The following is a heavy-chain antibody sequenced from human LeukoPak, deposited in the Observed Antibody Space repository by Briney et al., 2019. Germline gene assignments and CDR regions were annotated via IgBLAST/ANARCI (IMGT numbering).Heavy chain of an antibody. D-gene: IGHD3-10*01. J-gene: IGHJ5*02. Sequence: SETLSLTCTVSGGSISSSSYYWGWIRQPPGKGLEWIGSIYYSGSTYYNPSLKSRVTISVDTSKNQFSLKLSSVTAADTAVYYCARHPGGRWFGDPHGNWFDPWGQGTLVTVSS. CDR3: ARHPGGRWFGDPHGNWFDP. V-gene: IGHV4-39*01. CDR2: IYYSGST. CDR1: GGSISSSSYY.